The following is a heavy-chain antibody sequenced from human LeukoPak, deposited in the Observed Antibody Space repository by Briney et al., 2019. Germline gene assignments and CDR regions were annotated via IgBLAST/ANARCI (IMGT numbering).Heavy chain of an antibody. D-gene: IGHD6-19*01. J-gene: IGHJ5*02. CDR1: GFTFSTST. Sequence: GGSLRLSCAASGFTFSTSTMNWVRRAPGKALEGVSSISGSNGYIYYAESVKGRFTISRDNAKNSLYLQMNSLRAEDTAVYYCVRIPNSAGFPNWFDPWGQGTLVTVSS. CDR3: VRIPNSAGFPNWFDP. V-gene: IGHV3-21*01. CDR2: ISGSNGYI.